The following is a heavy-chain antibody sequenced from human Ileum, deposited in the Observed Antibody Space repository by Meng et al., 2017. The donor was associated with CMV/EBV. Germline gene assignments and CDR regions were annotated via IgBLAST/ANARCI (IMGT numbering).Heavy chain of an antibody. CDR1: GFIFSSYE. J-gene: IGHJ4*02. D-gene: IGHD2-2*01. Sequence: GGSLRLSCAASGFIFSSYEMNWVRQAPGKGLEWVSFIGSSGSTTYYADSVKGRFTISRDNAKNSLYLQMNSLRAEDTAVYYCVRDLGYCSSTSCSDYWGQGTLVTVSS. CDR2: IGSSGSTT. V-gene: IGHV3-48*03. CDR3: VRDLGYCSSTSCSDY.